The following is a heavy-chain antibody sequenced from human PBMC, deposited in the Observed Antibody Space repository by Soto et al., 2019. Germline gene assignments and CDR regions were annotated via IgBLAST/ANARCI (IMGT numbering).Heavy chain of an antibody. CDR3: AREFVVVAAKSYSRGMDV. CDR1: GFTFSSYA. V-gene: IGHV3-30-3*01. Sequence: PGGSLRLSCAASGFTFSSYAMHWVRQAPGKGLEWVAVISYDGSNKYYADSVKGRFTISRDNSKNTLYLQMNSLRAEDTAVYYCAREFVVVAAKSYSRGMDVWGQGTTVTVSS. CDR2: ISYDGSNK. J-gene: IGHJ6*02. D-gene: IGHD2-15*01.